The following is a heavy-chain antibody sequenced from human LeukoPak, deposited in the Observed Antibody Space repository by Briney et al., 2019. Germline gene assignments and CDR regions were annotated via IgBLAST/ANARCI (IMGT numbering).Heavy chain of an antibody. CDR3: AKIVGGAALDY. CDR1: GFTFSSYA. V-gene: IGHV3-23*01. J-gene: IGHJ4*02. D-gene: IGHD2-15*01. Sequence: QPGGSLRLSCAASGFTFSSYAMSWVRQAPGKGLEWVSAISGSGSSTYYADSVKGRFTISRDNSKNTLILHMHSLRADDTAVYYCAKIVGGAALDYWDQGTLVTVSS. CDR2: ISGSGSST.